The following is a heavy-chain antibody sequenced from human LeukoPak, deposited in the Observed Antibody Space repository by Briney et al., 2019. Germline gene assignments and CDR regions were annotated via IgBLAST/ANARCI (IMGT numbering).Heavy chain of an antibody. J-gene: IGHJ4*02. CDR2: IYSGGST. Sequence: GGSLRLSCAASGFTVSSNYMSWVRQAPGKGLEWVSVIYSGGSTYYADSVKGRFTISRDNSKNTLYLQMNSLRAEVTAVYYCARAPMFYGSGSYADYWGQGTLVTVSS. V-gene: IGHV3-53*01. CDR1: GFTVSSNY. CDR3: ARAPMFYGSGSYADY. D-gene: IGHD3-10*01.